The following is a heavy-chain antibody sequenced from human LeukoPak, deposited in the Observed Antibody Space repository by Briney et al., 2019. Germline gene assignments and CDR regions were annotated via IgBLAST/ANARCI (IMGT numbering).Heavy chain of an antibody. V-gene: IGHV1-69*05. J-gene: IGHJ3*02. CDR3: ARGRPGDI. CDR2: IIPIFGTA. CDR1: GGTFSSST. Sequence: GASVKVSCKASGGTFSSSTISWVRQAPGQGLEWMGGIIPIFGTANYARKFQGRVTITTDESTSTAYMELSSLRSEDTAVYYCARGRPGDIWGQGTMVTVSS. D-gene: IGHD6-6*01.